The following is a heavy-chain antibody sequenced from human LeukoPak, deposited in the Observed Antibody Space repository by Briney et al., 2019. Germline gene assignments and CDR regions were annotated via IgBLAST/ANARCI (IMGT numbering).Heavy chain of an antibody. CDR2: MNSDGSST. CDR1: AFTFSTYW. V-gene: IGHV3-74*01. CDR3: ARGGFDP. J-gene: IGHJ5*02. Sequence: RGSLRLACAAAAFTFSTYWMHWVRQVPGKWLVWVSRMNSDGSSTRYGGSVNGHFTLSRDNAKNTLYLQMNSLRAEDTAVYYCARGGFDPWGQGPLVTVSS.